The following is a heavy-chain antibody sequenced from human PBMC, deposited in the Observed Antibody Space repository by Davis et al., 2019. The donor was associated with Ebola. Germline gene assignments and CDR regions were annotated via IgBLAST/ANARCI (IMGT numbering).Heavy chain of an antibody. CDR2: IYSGGST. J-gene: IGHJ4*02. Sequence: GGSLRLSCAASGFTVSSNYMSWVRQAPGKGLEWVSVIYSGGSTYYADSVKGRFTISRHNSKNTLYLQMNSLRAEDTAVYYCARLHGLTSYGSGSYYNYWGQGTLVTVSS. D-gene: IGHD3-10*01. CDR3: ARLHGLTSYGSGSYYNY. V-gene: IGHV3-53*04. CDR1: GFTVSSNY.